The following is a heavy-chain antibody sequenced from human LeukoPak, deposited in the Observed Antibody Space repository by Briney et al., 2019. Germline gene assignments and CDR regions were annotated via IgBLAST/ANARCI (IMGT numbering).Heavy chain of an antibody. CDR2: IKQDGSGK. CDR1: GFTFSNYW. V-gene: IGHV3-7*01. Sequence: GGSLRLSCAASGFTFSNYWMNWVRQAPGNGLEWVANIKQDGSGKYYVDSVKGRFTISRDNAKNSLYLQVNSLRAEDTAVYYCARDWNYHDSSGYFSYWGQGTLVTVSS. CDR3: ARDWNYHDSSGYFSY. J-gene: IGHJ4*02. D-gene: IGHD3-22*01.